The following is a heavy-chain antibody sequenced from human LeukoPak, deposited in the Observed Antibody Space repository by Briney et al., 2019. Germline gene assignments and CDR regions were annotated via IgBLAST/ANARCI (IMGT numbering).Heavy chain of an antibody. D-gene: IGHD6-6*01. CDR1: GFTFDDYA. J-gene: IGHJ4*02. CDR3: ANRGSSISLR. V-gene: IGHV3-9*01. CDR2: INWNSDSI. Sequence: GRSLRLSCAVSGFTFDDYAMHWVRQVPGKGLEWVSGINWNSDSIGYADSVKGRFTISRDNSKNTLYLQMNSLRAEDTAVYYCANRGSSISLRWGQGTLVTVSS.